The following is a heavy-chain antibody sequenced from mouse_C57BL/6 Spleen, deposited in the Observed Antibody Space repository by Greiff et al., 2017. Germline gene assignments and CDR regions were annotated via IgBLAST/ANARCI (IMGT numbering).Heavy chain of an antibody. CDR1: GYTFTSYW. Sequence: VQLQQPGAELVMPGASVKLSCKASGYTFTSYWMHWVKQRPGQGLEWIGETDPSDSYTNYNQKFKGKSTLTVDKSSSTAYMQLSSLTSEDSAVYYCAREVTTGFDYWGQGTTLTVSS. V-gene: IGHV1-69*01. D-gene: IGHD2-2*01. CDR3: AREVTTGFDY. J-gene: IGHJ2*01. CDR2: TDPSDSYT.